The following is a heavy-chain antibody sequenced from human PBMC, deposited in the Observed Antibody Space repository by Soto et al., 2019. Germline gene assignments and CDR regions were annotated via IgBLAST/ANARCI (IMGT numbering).Heavy chain of an antibody. D-gene: IGHD3-16*02. J-gene: IGHJ4*02. CDR3: ANALGELSPESYDY. CDR2: ISYDGSDK. CDR1: GFTFSSYA. Sequence: QVQLVESGGGVVQPGRSLRLSCAASGFTFSSYAMHWVRQAPGKGLEWVAVISYDGSDKYYADSVKGRFTISRDNSKNTLHLQMNSLRADDTAVYYCANALGELSPESYDYWGQGTLITVSS. V-gene: IGHV3-30*18.